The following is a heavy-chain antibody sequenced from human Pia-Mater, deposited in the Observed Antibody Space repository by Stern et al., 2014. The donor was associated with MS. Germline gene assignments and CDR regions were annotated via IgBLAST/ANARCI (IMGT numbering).Heavy chain of an antibody. J-gene: IGHJ4*02. D-gene: IGHD3-10*01. CDR2: IIPPFDTP. CDR3: ARAYTYYSNSAGY. V-gene: IGHV1-69*01. Sequence: QVKLVQSGAEVKKPGSSVKVSCKASGGTFSSYEITWVRQAPGQGLEWMGGIIPPFDTPTYAQKFQDRITISADESTNTAYLELSGLKSDDTAIYFCARAYTYYSNSAGYWGQGTLVTVSS. CDR1: GGTFSSYE.